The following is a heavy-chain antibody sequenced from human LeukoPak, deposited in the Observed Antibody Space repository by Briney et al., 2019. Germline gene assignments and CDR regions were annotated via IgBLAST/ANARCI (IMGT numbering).Heavy chain of an antibody. J-gene: IGHJ4*02. Sequence: PGGSLRLSCVASGFTFSSYWMHWVRQAPGKGLVWVSRINSDGSSTGYVDSVKGRFTISRDNAKNTVYLQMNSLRAEDTAVYYCARDPHYYDSSGSFDYWGQGTLVTVSS. CDR3: ARDPHYYDSSGSFDY. CDR1: GFTFSSYW. CDR2: INSDGSST. V-gene: IGHV3-74*01. D-gene: IGHD3-22*01.